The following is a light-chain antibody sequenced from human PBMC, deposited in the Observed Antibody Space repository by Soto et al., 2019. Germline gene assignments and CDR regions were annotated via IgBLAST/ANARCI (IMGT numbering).Light chain of an antibody. CDR2: WAS. V-gene: IGKV4-1*01. Sequence: DIVMTQSPDSLAVSLGERATINCKSNQSVLYSSNNKNYLAWYQQKPGQSPKLLIYWASTRESGVPDRFSGSGSGTDFTLTISSLQAEDVAVYYCQQYYSSPPWTFGQGTKVEVK. CDR1: QSVLYSSNNKNY. CDR3: QQYYSSPPWT. J-gene: IGKJ1*01.